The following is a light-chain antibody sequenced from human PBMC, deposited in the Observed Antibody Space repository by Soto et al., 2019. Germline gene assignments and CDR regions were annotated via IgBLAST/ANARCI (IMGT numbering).Light chain of an antibody. Sequence: QSVLTQPASVSGSPGQSITISCTGTSSDVGGYNYVSWYQQHPGKAPKLMIYDVSNRPSGASNRFSGSKSGNTASLTISGLRAEDEADYYCSSYTSSSTQVFGGGTQLTVL. CDR1: SSDVGGYNY. CDR2: DVS. CDR3: SSYTSSSTQV. V-gene: IGLV2-14*01. J-gene: IGLJ7*01.